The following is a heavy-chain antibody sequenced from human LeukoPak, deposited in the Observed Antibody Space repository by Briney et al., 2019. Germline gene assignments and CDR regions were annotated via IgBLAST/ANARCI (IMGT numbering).Heavy chain of an antibody. CDR1: GFTFGSYS. J-gene: IGHJ4*02. CDR3: AARYYYDSSGYHTPPDY. V-gene: IGHV3-21*01. D-gene: IGHD3-22*01. CDR2: ISSSSSYI. Sequence: GGSLRLSCAASGFTFGSYSMNWVRQAPGKGLEWVSSISSSSSYIYYADSVKGRFTISRDNAKNSLYLQMNSLRAEDTAVYYCAARYYYDSSGYHTPPDYWGQGTLVTVSS.